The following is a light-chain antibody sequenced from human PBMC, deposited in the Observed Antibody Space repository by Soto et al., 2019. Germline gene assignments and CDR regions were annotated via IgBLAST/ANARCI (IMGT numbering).Light chain of an antibody. V-gene: IGKV3-15*01. J-gene: IGKJ4*01. Sequence: EIVMTQSPATLSVSPGERATLSCRASQSVNSNLAWYQQKPGQAPRLLIYGASTRATGISARFSGSGSGTEFTLTISSLQSEDFAVYYCQQYNNWPPLTFGERTKVEIK. CDR2: GAS. CDR1: QSVNSN. CDR3: QQYNNWPPLT.